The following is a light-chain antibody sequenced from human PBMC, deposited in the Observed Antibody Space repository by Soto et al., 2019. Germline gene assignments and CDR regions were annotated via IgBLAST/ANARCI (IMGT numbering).Light chain of an antibody. Sequence: DLQMTQSPSSLSASVGDRVTITCQASQDISNYLNWYQQKPGKAPKLLIYDASNLETGVPSRFSASGSGTDFTFTISSLQPEDIATYYYQQYANLPPFTFGPGTKVDIK. CDR3: QQYANLPPFT. J-gene: IGKJ3*01. CDR2: DAS. CDR1: QDISNY. V-gene: IGKV1-33*01.